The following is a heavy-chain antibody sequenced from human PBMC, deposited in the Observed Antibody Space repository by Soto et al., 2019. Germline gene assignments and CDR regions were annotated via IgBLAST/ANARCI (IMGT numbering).Heavy chain of an antibody. J-gene: IGHJ3*02. CDR1: GGSFSGYY. V-gene: IGHV4-34*01. Sequence: SETLSLTCAVYGGSFSGYYWSWIRQPPGKGLEWIGEINHSGSTNYNPSLKSRVTISVDTSKNQFSLRLSSVTAADTAVYYCATSYCSGGSCHFDAFDIWGQGTMVTVSS. D-gene: IGHD2-15*01. CDR2: INHSGST. CDR3: ATSYCSGGSCHFDAFDI.